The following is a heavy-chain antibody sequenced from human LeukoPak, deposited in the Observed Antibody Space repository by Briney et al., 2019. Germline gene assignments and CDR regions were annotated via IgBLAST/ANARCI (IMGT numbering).Heavy chain of an antibody. D-gene: IGHD3-22*01. CDR1: GGSINRSSYY. Sequence: SETLSLTCTVSGGSINRSSYYWGWIRQPPGKGLEWIAYISYSGSTTYNPSLKSRVTISLDTSKNQFSLNLNSLTAADTAVYYCARGIGNSRGTRFDPWGQGTLVTVSS. J-gene: IGHJ5*02. CDR3: ARGIGNSRGTRFDP. V-gene: IGHV4-61*05. CDR2: ISYSGST.